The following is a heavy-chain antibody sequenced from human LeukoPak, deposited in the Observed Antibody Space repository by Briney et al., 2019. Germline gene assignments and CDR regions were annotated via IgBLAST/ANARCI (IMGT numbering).Heavy chain of an antibody. D-gene: IGHD6-19*01. J-gene: IGHJ4*02. CDR3: VRRVADYFDY. V-gene: IGHV1-8*01. CDR2: VNPSTGNP. Sequence: ASVKVSCKSSGYIFTNYEIHWVRQASGHGFKWMGWVNPSTGNPGYAQSFQGRVTMTSDTSITTAYLEMSSLRSEDTAVYYCVRRVADYFDYWGPGTLISVSS. CDR1: GYIFTNYE.